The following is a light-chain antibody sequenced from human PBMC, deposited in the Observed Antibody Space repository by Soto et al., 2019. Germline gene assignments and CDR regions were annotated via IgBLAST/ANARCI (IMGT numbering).Light chain of an antibody. Sequence: EIVMTQSPATLSVSPGERATLSCRASQSVSSNLAWYQQKPGQAPRLLIYGASTRATGIPARFSGSGSGTEFTLTISSLQSEDFAVYYCQQYNNWPPWTFGQGIKVDIK. CDR2: GAS. J-gene: IGKJ1*01. V-gene: IGKV3-15*01. CDR1: QSVSSN. CDR3: QQYNNWPPWT.